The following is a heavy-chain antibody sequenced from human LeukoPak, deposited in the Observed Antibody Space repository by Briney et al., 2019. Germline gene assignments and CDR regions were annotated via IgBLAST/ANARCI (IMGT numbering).Heavy chain of an antibody. Sequence: PSETLSLTCAVYGGSFSGYYWSWIRQPPGKGLEWIGEINHSGSTNYNPSLKSRVTISVDTPKNQFSLKLSSVTAADTAVYYCARRFYGSGSYNWGQGTLVTVSS. CDR3: ARRFYGSGSYN. D-gene: IGHD3-10*01. V-gene: IGHV4-34*01. J-gene: IGHJ4*02. CDR1: GGSFSGYY. CDR2: INHSGST.